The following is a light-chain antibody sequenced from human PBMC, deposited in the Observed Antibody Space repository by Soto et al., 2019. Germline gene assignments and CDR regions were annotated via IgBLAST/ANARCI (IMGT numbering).Light chain of an antibody. V-gene: IGKV3-20*01. CDR2: DPS. CDR3: HQYAYTPRT. Sequence: VVTPCAGTRSFSRGETASLFCKASQTIGNNYRACYQESHGQAPRLLXYDPSKRATGIPGRLSGSGSGTEFTLTISRLEPEDSAVYFCHQYAYTPRTFGQGTKVDIK. J-gene: IGKJ1*01. CDR1: QTIGNNY.